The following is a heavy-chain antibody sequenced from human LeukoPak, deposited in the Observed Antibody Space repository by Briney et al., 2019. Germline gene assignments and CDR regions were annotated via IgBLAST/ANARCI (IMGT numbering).Heavy chain of an antibody. Sequence: SETLSLTCTVSGGSISSGGYYWSWIRQHPGKGLEWIGYIYYSGSTYYNPSLKSRVTISVDTSKNQFSLKLSSVTAADTAVYYCARDRCSGGSCYGWFDPWGQGTLATVSS. J-gene: IGHJ5*02. CDR3: ARDRCSGGSCYGWFDP. CDR2: IYYSGST. D-gene: IGHD2-15*01. CDR1: GGSISSGGYY. V-gene: IGHV4-31*03.